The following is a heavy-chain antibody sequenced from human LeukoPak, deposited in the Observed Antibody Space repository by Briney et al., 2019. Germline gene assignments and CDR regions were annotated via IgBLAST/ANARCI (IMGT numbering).Heavy chain of an antibody. V-gene: IGHV1-46*01. Sequence: ASVTVSCKASAYTFTSYYMHWVRQAPAQGLEWMGIINPSGGSTSYAQKFQVRVTITMDTYTSKVYMELSSLSTEDTAVYFCARDLGRVGIAAMGAFGYWGQGTLVTVSS. CDR1: AYTFTSYY. CDR3: ARDLGRVGIAAMGAFGY. D-gene: IGHD6-13*01. CDR2: INPSGGST. J-gene: IGHJ4*01.